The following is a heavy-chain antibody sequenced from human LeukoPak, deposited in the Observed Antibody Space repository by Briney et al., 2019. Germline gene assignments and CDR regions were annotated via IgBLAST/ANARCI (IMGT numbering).Heavy chain of an antibody. D-gene: IGHD2-2*01. V-gene: IGHV3-23*01. Sequence: HPGGSLRLSCAASGFTFSSYAMNWVRQAPGKGLEWVSTISNSGESTYYADSVKGRFTISRDNSKNTLFLQMNSLRAEDTAVYYCARDPIEEDIVVVPSRFDPWGQGTLVTVSS. CDR1: GFTFSSYA. J-gene: IGHJ5*02. CDR3: ARDPIEEDIVVVPSRFDP. CDR2: ISNSGEST.